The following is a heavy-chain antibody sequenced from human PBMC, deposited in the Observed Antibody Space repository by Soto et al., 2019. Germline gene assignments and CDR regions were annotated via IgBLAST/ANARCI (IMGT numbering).Heavy chain of an antibody. D-gene: IGHD2-2*01. V-gene: IGHV3-23*01. CDR3: QKPNGGEYCSSTSCSGGLHAFDI. J-gene: IGHJ3*02. Sequence: GGSLRLSCAASGFTFSSYAMSWVRQAPGKGLEWVSAISGSGGSTYYANSVKGRFTISRDDSKNWLFLQMNSLRAEDTAVYNDQKPNGGEYCSSTSCSGGLHAFDIWGQGTMVTVSS. CDR2: ISGSGGST. CDR1: GFTFSSYA.